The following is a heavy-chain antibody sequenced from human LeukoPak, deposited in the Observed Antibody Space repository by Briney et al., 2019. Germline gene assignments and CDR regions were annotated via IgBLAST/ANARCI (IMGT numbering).Heavy chain of an antibody. D-gene: IGHD4-23*01. CDR1: GFTFSSYW. CDR2: IKQDGSEK. Sequence: PGGSLRLSCAASGFTFSSYWMNWVRQAPGKGLEWVANIKQDGSEKYCVDSVKGRFTISRDNTKNSLYLQMNSLRAEDTAVYFCAGGAYGGRGYYYGVDVWGKGTTVTVSS. CDR3: AGGAYGGRGYYYGVDV. J-gene: IGHJ6*04. V-gene: IGHV3-7*03.